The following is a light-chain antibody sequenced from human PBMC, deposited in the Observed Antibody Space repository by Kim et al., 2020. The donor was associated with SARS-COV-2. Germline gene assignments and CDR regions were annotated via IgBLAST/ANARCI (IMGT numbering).Light chain of an antibody. J-gene: IGKJ5*01. CDR2: GAS. Sequence: ASVGDRVTITCRASQDIRNDLGWYQQNPGRAHKRLIYGASSLQSGVPSRFSGSGSGTKFTLTISSLQPEDFATYFCLQHNSYPITFGQGTRLEIK. V-gene: IGKV1-17*01. CDR3: LQHNSYPIT. CDR1: QDIRND.